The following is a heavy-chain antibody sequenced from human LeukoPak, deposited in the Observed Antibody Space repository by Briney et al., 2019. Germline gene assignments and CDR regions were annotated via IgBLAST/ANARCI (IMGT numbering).Heavy chain of an antibody. V-gene: IGHV4-4*07. CDR3: ARQGLELRGNNWFDP. Sequence: TSETLSLTCTVSGGSISSYYWSWIRQPAGKGLEWIGRIYTSGSTNYNPSLKSRVTMSVDTSKNQFSLKLSSVTAADTAVYYCARQGLELRGNNWFDPWGQGTLVTVSS. J-gene: IGHJ5*02. CDR1: GGSISSYY. D-gene: IGHD1-7*01. CDR2: IYTSGST.